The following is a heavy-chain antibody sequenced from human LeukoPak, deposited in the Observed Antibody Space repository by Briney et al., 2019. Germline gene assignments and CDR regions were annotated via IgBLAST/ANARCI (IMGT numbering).Heavy chain of an antibody. CDR2: ISHDGSIK. Sequence: GRSLRLSCAASGFIFYNYGMHWVRQAPGKGLEWVAFISHDGSIKYYADSVKGRFTISRDNSKNTLYLQMNSPRPDDTAIYFCAKDPFGYSRSSPGDYWGQGTLVTVSS. V-gene: IGHV3-30*18. CDR3: AKDPFGYSRSSPGDY. D-gene: IGHD3-16*01. J-gene: IGHJ4*02. CDR1: GFIFYNYG.